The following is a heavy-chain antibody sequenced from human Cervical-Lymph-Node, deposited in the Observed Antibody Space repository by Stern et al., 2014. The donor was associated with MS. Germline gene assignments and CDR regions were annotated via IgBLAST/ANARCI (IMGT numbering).Heavy chain of an antibody. Sequence: VQLVESGAEVKKPGASVKVSCKASGYTFTSYDISWVRQAPGQGLEWMGWIRAYNGDTKYAQKFQGRVTMTTDTSTSTAYMELKSLRSDDTAVYYCARDLGEQWLVQGLFDYWGQGTLVTVST. V-gene: IGHV1-18*04. J-gene: IGHJ4*02. CDR3: ARDLGEQWLVQGLFDY. CDR1: GYTFTSYD. D-gene: IGHD6-19*01. CDR2: IRAYNGDT.